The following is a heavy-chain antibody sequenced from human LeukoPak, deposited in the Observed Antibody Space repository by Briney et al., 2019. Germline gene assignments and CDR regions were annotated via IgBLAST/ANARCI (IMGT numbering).Heavy chain of an antibody. J-gene: IGHJ3*02. D-gene: IGHD3-16*02. Sequence: SETLSLTCTVSGGSIRSSSYYWGWIRQPPGKGLEWIGSIYYSGSTYYNPSLKSRVTISVDTSKNQFSLKLSSVTAADTAVYYCARDPFTFGGVIVPSAFDIWGQGTMVTVSS. V-gene: IGHV4-39*07. CDR1: GGSIRSSSYY. CDR3: ARDPFTFGGVIVPSAFDI. CDR2: IYYSGST.